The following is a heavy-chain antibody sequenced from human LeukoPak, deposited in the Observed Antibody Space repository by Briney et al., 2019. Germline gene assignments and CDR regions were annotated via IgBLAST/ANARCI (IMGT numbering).Heavy chain of an antibody. Sequence: SETLSLTCAVYGGSFSGYYWSWIRQPPGKGLEWIGSIYYSGSTYYNPSLKSRVTISVDTSKNQFSLKLSSVTAADTAVYYCASIVHIAAAFQHWGQGTLVTVSS. CDR1: GGSFSGYY. V-gene: IGHV4-34*01. CDR3: ASIVHIAAAFQH. D-gene: IGHD6-13*01. CDR2: IYYSGST. J-gene: IGHJ1*01.